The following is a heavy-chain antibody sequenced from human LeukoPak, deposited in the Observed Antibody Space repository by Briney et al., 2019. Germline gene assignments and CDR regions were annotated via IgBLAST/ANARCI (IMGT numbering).Heavy chain of an antibody. J-gene: IGHJ5*02. CDR1: GGSISSSIYY. V-gene: IGHV4-39*01. Sequence: PSETLSLTCTVSGGSISSSIYYWGWIRQPPGKGLEWIGSIYYSGSTYYNPSLKSRVTISVDTSKNQFSLKLSSVTAADTAVYYCAQPKRLTLVGATSEEFYWFDPWGQGTLVTVSS. D-gene: IGHD1-26*01. CDR2: IYYSGST. CDR3: AQPKRLTLVGATSEEFYWFDP.